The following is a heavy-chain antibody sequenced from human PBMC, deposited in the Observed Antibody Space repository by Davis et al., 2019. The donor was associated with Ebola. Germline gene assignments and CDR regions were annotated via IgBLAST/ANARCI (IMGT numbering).Heavy chain of an antibody. CDR1: GVSISTFSHY. J-gene: IGHJ4*02. CDR2: IYYSWTT. Sequence: SETLSLTCTVSGVSISTFSHYWGWIRQAPGTGLEWIGNIYYSWTTYYNPSLRSRVSMSVDTSRNQFSLKLLSVTSADTATYYCAYVGFCSGGDCYLVDSWGQGTLVTVSS. CDR3: AYVGFCSGGDCYLVDS. V-gene: IGHV4-39*01. D-gene: IGHD2-21*02.